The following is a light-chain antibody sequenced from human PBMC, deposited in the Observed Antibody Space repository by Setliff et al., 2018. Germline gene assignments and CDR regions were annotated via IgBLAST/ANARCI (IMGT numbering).Light chain of an antibody. J-gene: IGLJ3*02. Sequence: QSALTQPASVSGSPGQSITISCTGTSSDIGAYEYVSWYQQHAGKAPKLMISDVSHRPSGVSDRFSGSKSGNTASLTISWLQAEDEADYFCSSYTTTGTRVFGGGTKVTVL. V-gene: IGLV2-14*03. CDR3: SSYTTTGTRV. CDR2: DVS. CDR1: SSDIGAYEY.